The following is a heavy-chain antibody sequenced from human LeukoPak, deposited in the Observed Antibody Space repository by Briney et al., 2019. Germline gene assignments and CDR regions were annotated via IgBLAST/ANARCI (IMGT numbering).Heavy chain of an antibody. J-gene: IGHJ4*02. V-gene: IGHV4-4*07. D-gene: IGHD4-17*01. Sequence: SETLSLTCTVSGGSISSYYWSWIRQPAGKGLEWIGRIYTSGSTNYNPSLKSRVTMSVDTSKNQFSLKLSSVTAADTAVYYCARDLLDPWTTVTTAFDYWGQGTLVTVSS. CDR1: GGSISSYY. CDR2: IYTSGST. CDR3: ARDLLDPWTTVTTAFDY.